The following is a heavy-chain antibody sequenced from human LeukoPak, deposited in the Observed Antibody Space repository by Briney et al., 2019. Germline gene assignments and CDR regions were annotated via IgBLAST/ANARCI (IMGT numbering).Heavy chain of an antibody. CDR1: GFTFSSYI. V-gene: IGHV3-48*01. D-gene: IGHD3-10*02. J-gene: IGHJ4*02. CDR2: ISSSSSTI. Sequence: PGGSLRLSCAASGFTFSSYIMSWVRQAPGKGLEWVSYISSSSSTIYYADSVKGRFTISRDNVNNSLYLQMNRLRAEDTALYYCARVFVDAVDYWGQGTLVTVSS. CDR3: ARVFVDAVDY.